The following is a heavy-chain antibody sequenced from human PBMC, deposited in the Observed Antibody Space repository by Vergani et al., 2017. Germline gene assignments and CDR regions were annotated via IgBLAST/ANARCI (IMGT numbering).Heavy chain of an antibody. J-gene: IGHJ4*02. CDR2: ISSSSSYI. CDR3: ARGPQYFYWLLSVDDGGGS. D-gene: IGHD3-9*01. V-gene: IGHV3-21*01. CDR1: GFTFSSYS. Sequence: EVQLVESGGGLVKPGGSLRLSCAASGFTFSSYSMNWVRQAPGKGLEWVSSISSSSSYIYYADSVKGRFTISRDNAKNSLYLQMNSLRAEDTAVYYCARGPQYFYWLLSVDDGGGSWGQGTLVTVSS.